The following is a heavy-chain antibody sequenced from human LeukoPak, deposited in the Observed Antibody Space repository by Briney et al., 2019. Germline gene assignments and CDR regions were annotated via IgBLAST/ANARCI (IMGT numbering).Heavy chain of an antibody. J-gene: IGHJ6*02. CDR1: GFTFDDYA. CDR2: ISWNSGSI. CDR3: ANFGTEDIVVVPAANRVAQAKKYYYYGMDV. Sequence: PGRSLRLSCAASGFTFDDYAMHWVRQAPGKGLEWVSGISWNSGSIGYADSVKGRFTISRDNAKNSLYLQMNSLRAEDTALYYCANFGTEDIVVVPAANRVAQAKKYYYYGMDVWGQGTTVTVSS. V-gene: IGHV3-9*01. D-gene: IGHD2-2*01.